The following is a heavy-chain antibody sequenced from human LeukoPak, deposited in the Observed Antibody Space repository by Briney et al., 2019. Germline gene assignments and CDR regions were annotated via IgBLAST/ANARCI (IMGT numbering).Heavy chain of an antibody. CDR3: ARWATMIVVADAFDI. Sequence: PSETLSLTCTVSGGSISSGDYYWSWIRQPPGKGLEWIGYIYYSGSAYYNPSLKSRVTISVDTSKNQFSLKLSSVTAADTAVYYCARWATMIVVADAFDIWGQGTMVTVSS. CDR1: GGSISSGDYY. D-gene: IGHD3-22*01. CDR2: IYYSGSA. V-gene: IGHV4-30-4*01. J-gene: IGHJ3*02.